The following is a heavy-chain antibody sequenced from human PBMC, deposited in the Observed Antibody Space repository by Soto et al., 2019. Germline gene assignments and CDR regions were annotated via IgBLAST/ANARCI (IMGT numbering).Heavy chain of an antibody. CDR3: ARITIFGVVIIVEGMDV. J-gene: IGHJ6*02. V-gene: IGHV4-30-4*01. CDR1: GGSISRGDYY. D-gene: IGHD3-3*01. CDR2: IYYSGST. Sequence: PSETLSLTCTVSGGSISRGDYYWSWIRQPPGKGLEWIGYIYYSGSTYYNPSLKSRVTISVDTSKNQFSLKLSSVTAADTAVYYCARITIFGVVIIVEGMDVWGQGTTVTV.